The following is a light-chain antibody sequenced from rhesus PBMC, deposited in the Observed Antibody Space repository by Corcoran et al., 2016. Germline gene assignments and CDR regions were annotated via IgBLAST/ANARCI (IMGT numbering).Light chain of an antibody. Sequence: ALTQPRSVSGSPGQSVTISCTGTSTVIGDSARVSWYQQHPGKAPKLMIYEVDKRPSGVSDRFSGSKSGNTASLTISGLQAEDEADYFCSSYEASATYIFGAGTRLTVL. J-gene: IGLJ1*01. CDR3: SSYEASATYI. CDR2: EVD. CDR1: STVIGDSAR. V-gene: IGLV2-23*02.